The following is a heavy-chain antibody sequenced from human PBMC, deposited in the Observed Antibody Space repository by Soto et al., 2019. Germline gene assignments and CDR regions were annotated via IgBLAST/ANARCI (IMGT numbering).Heavy chain of an antibody. J-gene: IGHJ5*02. V-gene: IGHV1-69*01. CDR1: GGTFSSYA. CDR2: IIPIFGTA. CDR3: ARGREIVVVPAATYNWFDP. Sequence: QVQLVQSGAEVKKPGSSVKVSCKASGGTFSSYAISWVRQAPGQGLEWMGGIIPIFGTANYAQKFQGRVTITADESTSTAYMELSSLSSEDTAVYYCARGREIVVVPAATYNWFDPWGQGTLVTVSS. D-gene: IGHD2-2*01.